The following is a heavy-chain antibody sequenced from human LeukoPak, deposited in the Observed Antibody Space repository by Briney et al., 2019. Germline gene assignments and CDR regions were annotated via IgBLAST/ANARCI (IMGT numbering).Heavy chain of an antibody. CDR1: GGTFSSYA. J-gene: IGHJ5*02. CDR2: IIPIFGTA. Sequence: SVKVSCKASGGTFSSYAISWVRQAPGQGLGWMGGIIPIFGTANYAQKFQGRVTITADESTSTAYMELSSLRSEDTAVYYCARVAAAGTWWFDPWGQGTLVTVSS. D-gene: IGHD6-13*01. V-gene: IGHV1-69*13. CDR3: ARVAAAGTWWFDP.